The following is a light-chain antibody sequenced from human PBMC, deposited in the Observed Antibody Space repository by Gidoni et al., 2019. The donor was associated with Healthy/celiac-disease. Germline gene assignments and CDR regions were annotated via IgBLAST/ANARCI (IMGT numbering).Light chain of an antibody. Sequence: DIVMTQSPLFLLVTPGEPASISCRSSQSLLHSIGYNYLNWYLQKPGQSPQLLIYLGSNRASGVHDRFSGSGSGTDFTLKISRVEAEDVGVYYCMQAQQTPWTFGQGTKVEIK. CDR1: QSLLHSIGYNY. CDR2: LGS. V-gene: IGKV2-28*01. J-gene: IGKJ1*01. CDR3: MQAQQTPWT.